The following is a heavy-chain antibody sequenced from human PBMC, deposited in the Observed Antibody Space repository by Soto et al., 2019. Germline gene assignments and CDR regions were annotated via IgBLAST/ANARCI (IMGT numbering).Heavy chain of an antibody. J-gene: IGHJ6*02. Sequence: QVVESGGGVVQPGRSLRLACAASRFSFSSHAMHWVRQAPGKGLEWVAQIWYDGSKKNYADSVKGRFTISRDNSNNMFYVQMNSLRAEDTAVYYCARDGQQLAPYTMDVWGQGTTVTVSS. CDR2: IWYDGSKK. V-gene: IGHV3-33*01. CDR3: ARDGQQLAPYTMDV. CDR1: RFSFSSHA. D-gene: IGHD6-13*01.